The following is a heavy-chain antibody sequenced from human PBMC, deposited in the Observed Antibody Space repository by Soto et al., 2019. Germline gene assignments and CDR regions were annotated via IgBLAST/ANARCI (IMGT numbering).Heavy chain of an antibody. CDR3: ARVGLWFGELLSDWFDP. Sequence: QVQLQQWGAGLLKPSETLSLTCAVYGGSFSGYYWSWIRQPPGKGLEWIGEFNHSASTNYNPSLKSRVTISVDTSKNQFSLKLRSVTAADTAVYYCARVGLWFGELLSDWFDPWGQGTLVTVSS. D-gene: IGHD3-10*01. J-gene: IGHJ5*02. CDR2: FNHSAST. V-gene: IGHV4-34*01. CDR1: GGSFSGYY.